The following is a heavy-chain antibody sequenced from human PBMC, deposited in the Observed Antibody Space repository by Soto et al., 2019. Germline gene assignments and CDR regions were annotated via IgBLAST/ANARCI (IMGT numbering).Heavy chain of an antibody. D-gene: IGHD2-2*01. CDR1: GYTFTSYD. Sequence: VKVSCKASGYTFTSYDINWVRQATGQGLEWMGWMNPNSGNTGYAQKFQGRVTMTRDTSTSTVYMELSSLRSEDTAVYYCAGDPHCSSTSCYAPDYWGQGTLVTVSS. CDR2: MNPNSGNT. V-gene: IGHV1-8*01. J-gene: IGHJ4*02. CDR3: AGDPHCSSTSCYAPDY.